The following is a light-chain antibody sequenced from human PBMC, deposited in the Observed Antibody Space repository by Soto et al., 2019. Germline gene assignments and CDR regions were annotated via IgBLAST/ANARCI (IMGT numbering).Light chain of an antibody. CDR3: QQYGSRPPYT. CDR1: QSVSNNY. CDR2: GSY. J-gene: IGKJ2*01. Sequence: EGVLTQSPGTLSLSPGERATLSCRASQSVSNNYFAWYQQKPGQAPRRLIFGSYDSAPGTHNRFSGSGFGTDATLRISRLEPEDFAVYYGQQYGSRPPYTLGQRTNHGIK. V-gene: IGKV3-20*01.